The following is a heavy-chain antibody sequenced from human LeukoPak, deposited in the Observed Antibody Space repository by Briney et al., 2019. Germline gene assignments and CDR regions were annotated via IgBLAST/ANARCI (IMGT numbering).Heavy chain of an antibody. CDR1: GGSISSYY. D-gene: IGHD3-9*01. CDR2: IYYSGST. V-gene: IGHV4-59*08. Sequence: PSETLSLTCTVSGGSISSYYWSWIRQPPGKGLEWIGYIYYSGSTNYNPSLKSRVTISVDTSKNQFSLKLSSVTAADTAVYYCARLRVLPYNDYWGQGTLVTVSS. CDR3: ARLRVLPYNDY. J-gene: IGHJ4*02.